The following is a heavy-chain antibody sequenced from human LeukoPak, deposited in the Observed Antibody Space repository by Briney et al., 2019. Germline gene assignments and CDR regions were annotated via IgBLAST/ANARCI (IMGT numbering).Heavy chain of an antibody. Sequence: SETLSLTCTVSGGSISSYYWSWIRQSPGKGLEWIGYIYPTGGTNYNPSLKSRVTMSVDTSKNQFSLKLNSVTAADTAVYFCARFAYCGSGCWYYFDYWGQEALVTVSS. D-gene: IGHD2-21*02. J-gene: IGHJ4*02. CDR1: GGSISSYY. CDR2: IYPTGGT. CDR3: ARFAYCGSGCWYYFDY. V-gene: IGHV4-4*09.